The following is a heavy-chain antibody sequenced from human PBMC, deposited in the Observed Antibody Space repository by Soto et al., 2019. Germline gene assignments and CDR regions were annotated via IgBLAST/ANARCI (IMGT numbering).Heavy chain of an antibody. CDR2: IDPSDSYT. V-gene: IGHV5-10-1*01. D-gene: IGHD2-2*01. CDR1: GYSFTSYW. Sequence: GESLKISCKGSGYSFTSYWISWVRQMPGKGLEWMGRIDPSDSYTNYSPSFQGHVTISADKSISTAYLQWSSLKASDTAMYYCARHRIVVVTAARGAPLDYWGQGTLVTVSS. CDR3: ARHRIVVVTAARGAPLDY. J-gene: IGHJ4*02.